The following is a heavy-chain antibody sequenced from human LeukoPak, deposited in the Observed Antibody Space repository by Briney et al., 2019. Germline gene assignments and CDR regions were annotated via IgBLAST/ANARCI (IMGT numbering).Heavy chain of an antibody. CDR2: IYYSGST. J-gene: IGHJ4*02. Sequence: PSETLSLTCTVSGGSISSSSYYWGWIRQPPGKGLEWIGSIYYSGSTYYNPSLKSRVTISVDTSKNQFSLKLSSVTAADTAVYYCASSLIYSSSWYADYWGQGTLVTVSS. CDR1: GGSISSSSYY. D-gene: IGHD6-13*01. V-gene: IGHV4-39*07. CDR3: ASSLIYSSSWYADY.